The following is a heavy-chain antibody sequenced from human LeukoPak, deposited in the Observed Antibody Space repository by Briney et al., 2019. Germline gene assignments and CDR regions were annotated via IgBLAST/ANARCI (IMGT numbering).Heavy chain of an antibody. D-gene: IGHD3-16*02. J-gene: IGHJ6*02. V-gene: IGHV4-34*01. Sequence: SETLSLTCAVYGGSFSGYYWSWIRQPPGKGLEWIGEINHSGSTNYNPSLKSRVTISVDTSKNQFSLKLSSVTAADTAVYYCARNRWMDVWGQGTTVTVSS. CDR2: INHSGST. CDR3: ARNRWMDV. CDR1: GGSFSGYY.